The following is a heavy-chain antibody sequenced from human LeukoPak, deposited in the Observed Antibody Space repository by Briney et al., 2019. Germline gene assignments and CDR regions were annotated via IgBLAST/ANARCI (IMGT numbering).Heavy chain of an antibody. CDR3: ARGGDYGDLRYFDY. J-gene: IGHJ4*02. CDR2: IYYRGST. V-gene: IGHV4-59*01. Sequence: SETLSLTCTVSGGSIDSNSWTWIRQPPGKGLEWIGYIYYRGSTNYNPSLKSRVTFSVDTSKNQFSLKLNSVTAADTAVYYCARGGDYGDLRYFDYWGQGTLVTVSS. CDR1: GGSIDSNS. D-gene: IGHD4-17*01.